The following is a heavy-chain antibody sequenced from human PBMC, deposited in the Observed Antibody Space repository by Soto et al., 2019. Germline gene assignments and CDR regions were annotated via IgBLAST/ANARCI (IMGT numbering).Heavy chain of an antibody. D-gene: IGHD6-13*01. Sequence: PSETLSLTCTVSGGSISSSGYYWGWISQPPGKGLEWIGNIYYSGSTNYNPSLKSRVTISVDTSKNQFSLKLSSVTAADTAVYYCARERTGYSSSWSAFDIWGQGTMVTVSS. V-gene: IGHV4-39*07. CDR3: ARERTGYSSSWSAFDI. CDR2: IYYSGST. CDR1: GGSISSSGYY. J-gene: IGHJ3*02.